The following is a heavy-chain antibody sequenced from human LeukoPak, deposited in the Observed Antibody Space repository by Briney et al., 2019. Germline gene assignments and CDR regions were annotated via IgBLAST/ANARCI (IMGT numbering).Heavy chain of an antibody. CDR3: ARGGRSLVAAQFDL. J-gene: IGHJ2*01. V-gene: IGHV4-39*07. CDR2: INHSGST. Sequence: PSETLSLTCTVSGGSISSNNYYWAWIRQPPGKGLEWIGEINHSGSTNYNPSLKSRVTISVDTSKNQFSLKLSSVTAADTAVYYCARGGRSLVAAQFDLWGRGTLVTVSS. CDR1: GGSISSNNYY. D-gene: IGHD2-15*01.